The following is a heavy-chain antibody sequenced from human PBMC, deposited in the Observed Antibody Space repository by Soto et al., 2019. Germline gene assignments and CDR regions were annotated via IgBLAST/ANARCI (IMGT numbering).Heavy chain of an antibody. D-gene: IGHD2-2*01. CDR2: IYHSGST. CDR1: GGSISSGGYS. J-gene: IGHJ5*02. Sequence: PSETLSLTCAVSGGSISSGGYSWSWIRQPPGKGLEWIGYIYHSGSTYYNPSLKSRVTMSVDRSKNQFSLKLSSVTAADTALYFCARSKYQLLWGPYNWFDPWGQGTLVTVSS. V-gene: IGHV4-30-2*01. CDR3: ARSKYQLLWGPYNWFDP.